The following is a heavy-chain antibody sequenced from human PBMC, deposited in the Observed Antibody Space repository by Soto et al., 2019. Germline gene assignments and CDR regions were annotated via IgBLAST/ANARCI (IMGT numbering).Heavy chain of an antibody. CDR2: IIPIFGTA. V-gene: IGHV1-69*12. CDR1: GDTFTTYA. Sequence: QVQLVQSGAEVKKPGSSVKVSCKASGDTFTTYAISWVRQAPGQGLEWMGGIIPIFGTANYAQKFQGRVTRNADESTSTAYMQLSSLRSEDTAVYYCAGGGGYSISPEKDYCDPWVQGTLVAVSS. D-gene: IGHD6-13*01. J-gene: IGHJ5*02. CDR3: AGGGGYSISPEKDYCDP.